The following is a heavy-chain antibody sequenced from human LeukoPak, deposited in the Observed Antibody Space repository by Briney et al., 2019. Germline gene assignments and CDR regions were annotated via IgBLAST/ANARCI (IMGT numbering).Heavy chain of an antibody. CDR1: GFTFDDYA. CDR3: TRGSDTIFGVARDGFDS. CDR2: IRGKPYGETT. J-gene: IGHJ4*02. Sequence: AGGSLRLSCAASGFTFDDYAMSWVRQAPGKGLEWVGFIRGKPYGETTEYAASVQGRLTISRDDSESTTYLQLNSLKTEDTAVYYCTRGSDTIFGVARDGFDSWGQGTLVTVSS. D-gene: IGHD3-3*01. V-gene: IGHV3-49*04.